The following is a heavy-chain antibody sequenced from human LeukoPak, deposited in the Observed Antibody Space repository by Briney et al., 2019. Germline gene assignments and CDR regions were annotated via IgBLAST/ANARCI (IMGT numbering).Heavy chain of an antibody. Sequence: GESLKISCAASGFTLDDYAMHWVRQGPGKSLEWVSLINENGDIAYYGDSVRGRFTVSRDNAKNSLYLQMNSLTTEDTALYYCAKARWEPNFDYWGQGTLVTVSS. D-gene: IGHD1-26*01. V-gene: IGHV3-43*02. CDR2: INENGDIA. CDR1: GFTLDDYA. CDR3: AKARWEPNFDY. J-gene: IGHJ4*02.